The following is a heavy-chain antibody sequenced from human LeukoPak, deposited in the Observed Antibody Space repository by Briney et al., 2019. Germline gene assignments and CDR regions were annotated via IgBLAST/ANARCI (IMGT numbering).Heavy chain of an antibody. CDR1: RFTFSSYS. CDR3: ARGGGYYGMDV. V-gene: IGHV3-21*01. J-gene: IGHJ6*02. D-gene: IGHD3-16*01. CDR2: ISSSSSYI. Sequence: GGSLRLCCAASRFTFSSYSMNWVRQAAGKGLEWVSSISSSSSYIYYADSVKGRFTISRDNAKNSLYLQMNSLRAEDTAVYYCARGGGYYGMDVWDQGTTVTVSS.